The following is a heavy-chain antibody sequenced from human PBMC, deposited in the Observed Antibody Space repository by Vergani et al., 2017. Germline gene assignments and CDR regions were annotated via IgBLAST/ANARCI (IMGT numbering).Heavy chain of an antibody. D-gene: IGHD6-13*01. CDR1: GFTFSSYS. Sequence: EVQLVESGGGLVKPGGSLRLSCAASGFTFSSYSMNWVRQAPGKGLEWVSSISSSSSYIYYADSVKGRFTISRDNAKNSLYLQMNSLRAEDMAVYYWAGDRDSSSWIHAGWFDPWGQGTLVTVSS. CDR3: AGDRDSSSWIHAGWFDP. CDR2: ISSSSSYI. V-gene: IGHV3-21*01. J-gene: IGHJ5*02.